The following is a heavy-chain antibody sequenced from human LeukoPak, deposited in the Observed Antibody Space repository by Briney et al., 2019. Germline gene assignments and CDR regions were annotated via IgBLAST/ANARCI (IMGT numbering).Heavy chain of an antibody. D-gene: IGHD3-16*02. CDR2: ISYDGSNK. V-gene: IGHV3-30-3*01. J-gene: IGHJ4*02. CDR1: GFTFSSYA. CDR3: ARDPSIMITFGGVIGLDY. Sequence: PGRSLRLSCAASGFTFSSYAMHWVRQAPGKGLEWVAVISYDGSNKYCADSVKGRFTISRDNSKNTLYLQMNSQRAEDTAVYYCARDPSIMITFGGVIGLDYWGQGTLVTVSS.